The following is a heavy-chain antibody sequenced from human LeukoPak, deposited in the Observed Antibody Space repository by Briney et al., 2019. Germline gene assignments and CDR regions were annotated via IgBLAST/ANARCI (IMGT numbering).Heavy chain of an antibody. J-gene: IGHJ4*02. CDR3: ARAYSSGWSAFDY. CDR1: GFTFSSYA. V-gene: IGHV3-30-3*01. CDR2: ISYDGSNK. Sequence: YPGRSLRLSCAASGFTFSSYAMHWVRQAPGKGLEWVAVISYDGSNKYYADSVKGRFTISRDNSKNTLYLQMNSLRAEDTAVYYCARAYSSGWSAFDYWGQGTLVTVSS. D-gene: IGHD6-19*01.